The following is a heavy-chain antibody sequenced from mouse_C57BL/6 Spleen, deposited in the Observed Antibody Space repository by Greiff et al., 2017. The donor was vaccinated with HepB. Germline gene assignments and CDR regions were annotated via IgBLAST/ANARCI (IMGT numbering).Heavy chain of an antibody. V-gene: IGHV3-6*01. CDR2: ISYDGSN. CDR3: ARRGYDDY. CDR1: GYSITSGYY. J-gene: IGHJ2*01. Sequence: VQLKESGPGLVKPSQSLSLTCSVTGYSITSGYYWNWIRQFPGNKLEWMGYISYDGSNNYNPSLKNRISITRDTSKNQFFLKLNSVTTEDTATYYCARRGYDDYWGQGTTRTVSS. D-gene: IGHD2-2*01.